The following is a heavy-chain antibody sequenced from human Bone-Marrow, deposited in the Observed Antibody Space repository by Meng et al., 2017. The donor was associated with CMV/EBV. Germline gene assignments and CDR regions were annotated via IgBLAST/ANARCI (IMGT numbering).Heavy chain of an antibody. V-gene: IGHV1-69*05. J-gene: IGHJ6*02. CDR3: ARDRTGDCSSTSCYNYYYYYGMDV. D-gene: IGHD2-2*02. Sequence: SVKVSCKASGGTFSSYAISWVRQAPGQGLEWMGGIIPIFDTTNYAQKFQGRVTITTDESTSIVYMELNNLRSEDTAVYYCARDRTGDCSSTSCYNYYYYYGMDVWGQGPTVTVSS. CDR2: IIPIFDTT. CDR1: GGTFSSYA.